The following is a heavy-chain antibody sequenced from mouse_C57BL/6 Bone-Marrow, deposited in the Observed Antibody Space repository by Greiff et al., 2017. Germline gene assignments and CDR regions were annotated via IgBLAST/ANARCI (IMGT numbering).Heavy chain of an antibody. CDR2: ISTGGSYS. V-gene: IGHV5-6*01. Sequence: EVKLVESGGDLVKPGGSLKLSCAASGFTFSSYGMSWVRQTPDKRLEWVATISTGGSYSYYPDSVKGRFTISRDNAKNTLYLQRSSLKSEDTAMYYCARPGSSYYFEYGGQGHTLTVSS. CDR1: GFTFSSYG. D-gene: IGHD1-1*01. CDR3: ARPGSSYYFEY. J-gene: IGHJ2*01.